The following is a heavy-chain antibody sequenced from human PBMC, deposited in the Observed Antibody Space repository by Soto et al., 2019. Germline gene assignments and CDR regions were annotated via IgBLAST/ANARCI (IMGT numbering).Heavy chain of an antibody. V-gene: IGHV4-59*13. CDR3: ARMGVGYSYGRFDY. Sequence: SETLSLTCTVCGGSSSSYYRSWMRRPPGEGLEWIGDMDDRGSTNDNPSLKSRVTISVDTSKNQFSLKLSSVTAADTAVYYCARMGVGYSYGRFDYWGQGTLVTVS. CDR2: MDDRGST. D-gene: IGHD5-18*01. CDR1: GGSSSSYY. J-gene: IGHJ4*02.